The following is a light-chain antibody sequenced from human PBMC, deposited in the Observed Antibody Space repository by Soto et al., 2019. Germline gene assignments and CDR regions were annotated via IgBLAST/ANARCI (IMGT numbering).Light chain of an antibody. CDR3: QQYGSSPT. V-gene: IGKV3-20*01. Sequence: EIVLTQSPGTLSLSPGERATLSCRASQSVSSSYLAWYQQKPGQAPRLLIYGASSRATGIPDRFSGSGSGTDFILTISRLEPEDFAVYYCQQYGSSPTFGQGTRWIS. CDR1: QSVSSSY. J-gene: IGKJ1*01. CDR2: GAS.